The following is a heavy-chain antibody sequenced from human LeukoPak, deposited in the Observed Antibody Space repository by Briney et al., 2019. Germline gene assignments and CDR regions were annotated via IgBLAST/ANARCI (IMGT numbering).Heavy chain of an antibody. CDR1: GYTLTELS. CDR3: ATVFGYCSSTSCYGGGYYYGMDV. V-gene: IGHV1-24*01. D-gene: IGHD2-2*03. CDR2: FDPEDGET. Sequence: ASVKVSFTVSGYTLTELSMHWVRQAPGKGLEWMGGFDPEDGETIYAQKFQGRVTMTEDTSTDTAYMELSSLRSEDTAVYYCATVFGYCSSTSCYGGGYYYGMDVWGQGTTVTVSS. J-gene: IGHJ6*02.